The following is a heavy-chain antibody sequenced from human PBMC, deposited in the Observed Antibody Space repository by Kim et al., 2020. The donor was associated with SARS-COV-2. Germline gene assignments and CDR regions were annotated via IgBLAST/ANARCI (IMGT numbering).Heavy chain of an antibody. D-gene: IGHD5-18*01. J-gene: IGHJ4*02. CDR3: ARGPGYSYASYFDY. Sequence: ADSVQGRFPSSRDNAKNSLYLQMNSLRDEDTAVYYCARGPGYSYASYFDYWGQGTLVTVST. V-gene: IGHV3-48*02.